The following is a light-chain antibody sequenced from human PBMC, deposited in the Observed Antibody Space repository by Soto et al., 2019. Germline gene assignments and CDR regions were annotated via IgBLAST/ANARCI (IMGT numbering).Light chain of an antibody. Sequence: EMVWTQSQGTLSLSPGERATLSCRARQSVSNYLACYQQKPGQAPRLIIYGASRRATVIPARFSGSGSGTDFTLTISRLAPEDFAVYYCQQYGGSPQTFGQGTNVEIK. CDR2: GAS. J-gene: IGKJ1*01. CDR3: QQYGGSPQT. V-gene: IGKV3-20*01. CDR1: QSVSNY.